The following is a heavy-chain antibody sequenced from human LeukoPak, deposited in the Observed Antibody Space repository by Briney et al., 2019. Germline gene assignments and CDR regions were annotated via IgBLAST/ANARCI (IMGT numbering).Heavy chain of an antibody. CDR3: TRELHYYDSSGYSI. CDR1: GFNFSDSA. Sequence: PGRSLRLSCTASGFNFSDSAVTWVRQAPGKGLEWIGFIRSKFYGGTTEYAASVKGRFTISRDDSKSIAYLQMNSLKAEDTAVYDCTRELHYYDSSGYSIWGQGTMVTVSS. V-gene: IGHV3-49*04. D-gene: IGHD3-22*01. J-gene: IGHJ3*02. CDR2: IRSKFYGGTT.